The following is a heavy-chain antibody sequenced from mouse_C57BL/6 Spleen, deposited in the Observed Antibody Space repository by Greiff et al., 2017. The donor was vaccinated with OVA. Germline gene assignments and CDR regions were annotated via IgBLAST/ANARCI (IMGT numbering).Heavy chain of an antibody. J-gene: IGHJ1*03. Sequence: EVHLVESGGDLVKPGGSLKLSCAASGFTFSSYGMSWVRQTPDKRLEWVATISSGGSYTYYPDSVKGRFTISRDNAKNTLYLQMSSLKSEDTAMYYCARHEDYGSSYVWYFDVWGTGTTVTVSS. V-gene: IGHV5-6*01. CDR2: ISSGGSYT. CDR1: GFTFSSYG. D-gene: IGHD1-1*01. CDR3: ARHEDYGSSYVWYFDV.